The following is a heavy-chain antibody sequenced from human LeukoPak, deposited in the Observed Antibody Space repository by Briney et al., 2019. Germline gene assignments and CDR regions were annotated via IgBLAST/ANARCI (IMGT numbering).Heavy chain of an antibody. CDR1: GGSFSGYY. CDR3: AREAPANERIAAADTFDY. CDR2: INHSGST. Sequence: SETLSLTCAVYGGSFSGYYWSWIRQPPGKGLEWIGEINHSGSTNYNPSLKSRVTISVDTSKNQFSLKLSSVTAADTAVYYCAREAPANERIAAADTFDYWGQGTLVTVSS. J-gene: IGHJ4*02. D-gene: IGHD6-13*01. V-gene: IGHV4-34*01.